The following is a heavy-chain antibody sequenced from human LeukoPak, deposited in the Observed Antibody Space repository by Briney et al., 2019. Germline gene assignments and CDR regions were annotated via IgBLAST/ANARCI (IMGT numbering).Heavy chain of an antibody. CDR1: GFTFSHYD. CDR3: ARRGLGSSWHSMDS. CDR2: ISYDGTTK. D-gene: IGHD6-13*01. V-gene: IGHV3-30*03. Sequence: GGSRRLSCAASGFTFSHYDMHWVRQAPGKGLEWVVVISYDGTTKYYADSVKGRFTISRDNSKTTLYLQMNSLRTEDTAVYYCARRGLGSSWHSMDSWGQGTLVTVSS. J-gene: IGHJ4*02.